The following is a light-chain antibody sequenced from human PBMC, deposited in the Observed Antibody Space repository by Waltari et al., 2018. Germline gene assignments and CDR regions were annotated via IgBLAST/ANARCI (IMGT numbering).Light chain of an antibody. CDR3: QTGGHGTWV. Sequence: QLVLTQSPSASASLGASVKLTCTLDSGHSTNIIAWHQQQPQKGPRYLMRVNSDGSHIKGDDMPDRFSGSSSSSGAERYLTISSVQSEDEADYYCQTGGHGTWVFGGGTKLTVL. CDR2: VNSDGSH. CDR1: SGHSTNI. J-gene: IGLJ3*02. V-gene: IGLV4-69*01.